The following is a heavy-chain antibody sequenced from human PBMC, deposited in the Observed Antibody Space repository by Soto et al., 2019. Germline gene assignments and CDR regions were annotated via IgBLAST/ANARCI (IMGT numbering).Heavy chain of an antibody. CDR3: ASGDAWEALLAH. V-gene: IGHV4-31*03. D-gene: IGHD4-17*01. J-gene: IGHJ4*02. Sequence: QVQLQESGPGLVKPSETLSLTCTVSGASINSGGYYWSWIRQLQGKGLEWIGYIYFSGSTYYNPSLESRVTISLDTSQNQFYLKLRSVTAADTAMYCCASGDAWEALLAHCGQGILVTVAS. CDR2: IYFSGST. CDR1: GASINSGGYY.